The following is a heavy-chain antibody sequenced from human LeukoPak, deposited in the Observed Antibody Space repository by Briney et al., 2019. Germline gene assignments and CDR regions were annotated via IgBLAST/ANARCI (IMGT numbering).Heavy chain of an antibody. Sequence: PGGSLRLSCAASGFTFSTYAMRWVRQAPGKGVEWVSAISGSGGFTVYADSVKGRFTVSRDNSKNTLYLQMNSLRAEDTAIYYCAKAGLCSGDSCYYFDYWGQGTLVIVSS. CDR3: AKAGLCSGDSCYYFDY. V-gene: IGHV3-23*01. D-gene: IGHD2-15*01. CDR1: GFTFSTYA. J-gene: IGHJ4*02. CDR2: ISGSGGFT.